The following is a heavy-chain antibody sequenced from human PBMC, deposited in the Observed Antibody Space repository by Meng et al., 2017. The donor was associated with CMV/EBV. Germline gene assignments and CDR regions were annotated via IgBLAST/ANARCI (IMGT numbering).Heavy chain of an antibody. CDR2: MNPNSGNT. Sequence: ASVKVSCKASGYTFTNYDINWVRQATGQGLEWMGWMNPNSGNTGYAQKFQGRVTITRNTSISTAYMELSSLRSEDTAVYYCARGHSTYYDFWSGYSIRLYYYYYGMDVWGQGTTVTVSS. CDR3: ARGHSTYYDFWSGYSIRLYYYYYGMDV. V-gene: IGHV1-8*03. J-gene: IGHJ6*02. CDR1: GYTFTNYD. D-gene: IGHD3-3*01.